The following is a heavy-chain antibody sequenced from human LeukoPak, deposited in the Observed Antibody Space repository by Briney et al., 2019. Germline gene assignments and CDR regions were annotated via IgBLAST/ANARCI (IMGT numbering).Heavy chain of an antibody. CDR2: IYPGDSDT. CDR3: ATLTHDSSGSHRAFDI. Sequence: GESLKISCKGSGYSFNSYWIGWVRQMPGKGLEWMGIIYPGDSDTRYSPSFQGQVTISADKSISTAYLQWSSLKASDTAMYYCATLTHDSSGSHRAFDIWGQGTMVTVSS. CDR1: GYSFNSYW. D-gene: IGHD3-22*01. V-gene: IGHV5-51*01. J-gene: IGHJ3*02.